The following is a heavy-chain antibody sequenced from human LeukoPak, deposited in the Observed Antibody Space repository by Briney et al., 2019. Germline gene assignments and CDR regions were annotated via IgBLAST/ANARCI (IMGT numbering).Heavy chain of an antibody. D-gene: IGHD6-13*01. CDR2: INHSGST. Sequence: SETLSLTCAVYGGSFSGYYWSWIRQPPGKGLEWIGEINHSGSTNYNPSLKSRVTISVDTSKNQFSLKLSSVTAADTAVYYCARVKALATQAAGTDCWGQGTLVTVSS. CDR3: ARVKALATQAAGTDC. V-gene: IGHV4-34*01. J-gene: IGHJ4*02. CDR1: GGSFSGYY.